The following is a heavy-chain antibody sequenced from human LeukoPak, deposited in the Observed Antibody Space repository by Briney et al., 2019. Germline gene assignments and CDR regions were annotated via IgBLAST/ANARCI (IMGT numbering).Heavy chain of an antibody. D-gene: IGHD6-19*01. CDR1: GGSISSSSYY. J-gene: IGHJ5*02. CDR2: IYTSGST. V-gene: IGHV4-39*07. CDR3: ARDNYSSGWYYWFDP. Sequence: SETLSLTCTVSGGSISSSSYYWGWIRQPPGKGLEWIGRIYTSGSTNYNPSLKSRVTISVDTSKNQFSLQLSSVTAADTAVYYCARDNYSSGWYYWFDPWGQGTLVTVSS.